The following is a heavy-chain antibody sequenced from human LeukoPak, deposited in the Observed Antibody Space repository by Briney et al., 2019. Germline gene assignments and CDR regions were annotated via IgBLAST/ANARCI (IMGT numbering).Heavy chain of an antibody. J-gene: IGHJ6*02. Sequence: GGSLRLSCAASGFTFSSYGMHWVRQAPGKGLEWVAFIRYDGSNKYYADSVKGRFTISRDNSKNTLYLQMNSLRAEDTAVYYCAKIMGDIVVVVAAYGMDVWGQGTTVTVSS. CDR3: AKIMGDIVVVVAAYGMDV. V-gene: IGHV3-30*02. CDR2: IRYDGSNK. D-gene: IGHD2-15*01. CDR1: GFTFSSYG.